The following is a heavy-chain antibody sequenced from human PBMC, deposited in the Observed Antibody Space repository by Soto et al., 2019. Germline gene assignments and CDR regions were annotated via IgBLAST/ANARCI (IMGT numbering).Heavy chain of an antibody. Sequence: ASVKVSCKASGYTFTSYYMHWVRQAPGQGLEWMGIINPSGGSTSYAQKFQGRVTMTRDTSTSTVYMELSSLRSEDTAVYYCALQSLSVIPAAERSSDPRGTRILVTVSS. CDR2: INPSGGST. D-gene: IGHD2-2*01. CDR1: GYTFTSYY. CDR3: ALQSLSVIPAAERSSDP. V-gene: IGHV1-46*01. J-gene: IGHJ5*02.